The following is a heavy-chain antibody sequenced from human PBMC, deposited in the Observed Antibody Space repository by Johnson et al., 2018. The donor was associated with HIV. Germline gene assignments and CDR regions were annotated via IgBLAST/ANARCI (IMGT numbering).Heavy chain of an antibody. D-gene: IGHD5-18*01. Sequence: VQLVESGGGLVKPGGSLRLSCAASGFTFSSYGIHWVRQAPGKGLEWVAAMSGSGGSTYDADSVRGGFTISRDNSKNTLYLQMNSLRPEDTAVYYCARDGRDLVTRGSFDVWGQGTVVTVSS. J-gene: IGHJ3*01. CDR3: ARDGRDLVTRGSFDV. V-gene: IGHV3-23*04. CDR2: MSGSGGST. CDR1: GFTFSSYG.